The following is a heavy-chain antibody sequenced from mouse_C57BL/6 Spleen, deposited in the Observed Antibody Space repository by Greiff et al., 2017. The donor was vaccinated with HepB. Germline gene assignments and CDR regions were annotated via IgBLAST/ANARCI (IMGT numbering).Heavy chain of an antibody. CDR1: GYTFTDYN. CDR3: AKADSSCYRFAY. V-gene: IGHV1-18*01. D-gene: IGHD3-2*02. CDR2: INPNNGGT. J-gene: IGHJ3*01. Sequence: EVQLQQSGPELVKPGASAKIPCKASGYTFTDYNMDWVKQSHGKSLEWIGDINPNNGGTIYNQKFKGKATLTVDKSSSTAYMELRSLPSEDTAVYYCAKADSSCYRFAYWGQGTLVTVSA.